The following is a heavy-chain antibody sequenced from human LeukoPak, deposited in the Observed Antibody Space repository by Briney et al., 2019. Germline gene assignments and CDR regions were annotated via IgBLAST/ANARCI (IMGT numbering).Heavy chain of an antibody. V-gene: IGHV7-4-1*04. CDR1: GYSFTNHN. D-gene: IGHD3-22*01. Sequence: ASVKVSCKASGYSFTNHNMNWVRQAPGQGLEWMGWINTKTGNPMYAQGFTGRFVFSLDTSVRMAYLQISSLKAEDTAVYYCARGTDYYDSSGYHYRCDPWGQGTLVTVTS. CDR3: ARGTDYYDSSGYHYRCDP. J-gene: IGHJ5*02. CDR2: INTKTGNP.